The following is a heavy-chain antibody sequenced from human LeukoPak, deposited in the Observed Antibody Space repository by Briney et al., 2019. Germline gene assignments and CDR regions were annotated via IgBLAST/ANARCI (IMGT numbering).Heavy chain of an antibody. D-gene: IGHD3-22*01. CDR3: ARRRSSGSDWAFDI. J-gene: IGHJ3*02. V-gene: IGHV4-59*08. Sequence: SETLSLTCTVSGGSISSYYWSWIRQPPGKGLEWIGYIYYSGSTNYNPSLKSRVTISVDTSKNQFSLKLSSVTAADTAVYYCARRRSSGSDWAFDIWGQGTMVTVSS. CDR1: GGSISSYY. CDR2: IYYSGST.